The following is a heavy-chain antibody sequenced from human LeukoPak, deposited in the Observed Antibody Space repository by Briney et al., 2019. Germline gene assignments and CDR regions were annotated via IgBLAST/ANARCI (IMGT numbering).Heavy chain of an antibody. CDR3: AKDSARYCSGGSCSPYES. V-gene: IGHV3-43*02. CDR2: ISGNGGSK. D-gene: IGHD2-15*01. J-gene: IGHJ5*02. CDR1: GFTFDDYA. Sequence: PGGSLRLSCVASGFTFDDYAMHWVRQAPGKGLEWVSLISGNGGSKYYADSVKGRFTISRDNNKDSLFLQMNSLRTEDSALYYCAKDSARYCSGGSCSPYESWGQGTLVTVSS.